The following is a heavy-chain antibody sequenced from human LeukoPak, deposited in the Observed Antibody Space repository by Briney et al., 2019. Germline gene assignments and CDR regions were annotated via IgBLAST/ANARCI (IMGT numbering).Heavy chain of an antibody. CDR3: ARNGDPSSNHFDY. V-gene: IGHV1-2*02. Sequence: GASVKVSCKASGYTFTGYYMHWVRQAPGQGLEWMGWINPNSGGTNYAQKFQGRVTMTRDTSISTAYMELSRLRSDDTAVYYCARNGDPSSNHFDYWGQGTLVTVSS. J-gene: IGHJ4*02. CDR2: INPNSGGT. D-gene: IGHD2-2*01. CDR1: GYTFTGYY.